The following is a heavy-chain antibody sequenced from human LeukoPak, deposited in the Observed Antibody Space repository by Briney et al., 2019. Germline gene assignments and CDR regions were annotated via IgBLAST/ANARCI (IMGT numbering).Heavy chain of an antibody. CDR3: AVVVVAAHFDY. D-gene: IGHD2-15*01. CDR1: GYTFTGYA. V-gene: IGHV1-3*01. CDR2: INAGNGNT. J-gene: IGHJ4*02. Sequence: ASVKVSCKASGYTFTGYAMHWVRQAPGQRLEWMGWINAGNGNTKYSQKFQGRVTITRDTSASTAYMELSSLRSEDTAVYYCAVVVVAAHFDYWGQGTLVTVSS.